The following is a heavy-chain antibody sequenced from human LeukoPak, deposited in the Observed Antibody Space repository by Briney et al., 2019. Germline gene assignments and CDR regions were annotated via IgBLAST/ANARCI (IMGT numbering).Heavy chain of an antibody. Sequence: SETLSLTCTVSGGSISSSNYYWGWIRQPPGKGLEWIGSIFYSGRTYYNPSLKSRVTISVDTSKNQFSLKLSSVTAADTAVYYCARGVVAAPQTFDYWGQGTLVTVSS. V-gene: IGHV4-39*07. CDR3: ARGVVAAPQTFDY. CDR2: IFYSGRT. D-gene: IGHD2-15*01. J-gene: IGHJ4*02. CDR1: GGSISSSNYY.